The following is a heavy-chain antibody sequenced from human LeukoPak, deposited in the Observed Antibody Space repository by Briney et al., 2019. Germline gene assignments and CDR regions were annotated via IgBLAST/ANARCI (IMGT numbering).Heavy chain of an antibody. CDR1: GFTFSTYA. CDR3: ARVGDNTAFDY. CDR2: ISSIGGTT. Sequence: GGSLRLSCAASGFTFSTYALHWVRQVPGKGLEHVSAISSIGGTTYYANSVKGRFTISRDNSKNTLYLQMGSLKPEDTAVYYCARVGDNTAFDYWGQGTLVTVSS. J-gene: IGHJ4*02. V-gene: IGHV3-64*01. D-gene: IGHD2-21*01.